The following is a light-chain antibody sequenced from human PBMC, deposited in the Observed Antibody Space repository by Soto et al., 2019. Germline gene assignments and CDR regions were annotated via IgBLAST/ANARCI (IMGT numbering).Light chain of an antibody. CDR3: CSYAGSSPSNV. CDR1: SSDVGSYNL. V-gene: IGLV2-23*01. Sequence: QSALTQPASVSGSPGQSITISCTGTSSDVGSYNLVSWYQQHPGKAPKLMIYEGSKRPSGVSNRFSGSKSGNTASLTISGLQAEDEADYYCCSYAGSSPSNVFGTGTKLTVL. J-gene: IGLJ1*01. CDR2: EGS.